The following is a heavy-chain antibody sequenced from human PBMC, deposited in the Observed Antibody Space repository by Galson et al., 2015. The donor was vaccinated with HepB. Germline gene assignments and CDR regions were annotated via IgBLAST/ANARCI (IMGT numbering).Heavy chain of an antibody. CDR2: MNPNSGNT. CDR3: ARVPPDCSKSGGDSREGIDV. CDR1: GYTFTSND. J-gene: IGHJ6*02. D-gene: IGHD2-8*01. Sequence: SVKVSCKASGYTFTSNDINWVRQATGQGLEWMGWMNPNSGNTGYAQKFQGRVTMTKDISISTAYMELSSLRSEDTAIYYCARVPPDCSKSGGDSREGIDVWGQGTTVTGSS. V-gene: IGHV1-8*01.